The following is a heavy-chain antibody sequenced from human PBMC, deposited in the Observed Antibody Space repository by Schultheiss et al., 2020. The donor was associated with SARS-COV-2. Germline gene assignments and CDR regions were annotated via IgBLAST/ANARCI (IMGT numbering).Heavy chain of an antibody. J-gene: IGHJ3*02. Sequence: GGSLRLSCAASGFTFSSYAMSWVRQAPGKGLEWVSAISGSGGSTYYADSVKGRFTISRDNSKNTLYLQMNSLRAEDTAVYYCARDQANLGAFDIWGQGTMVTVSS. V-gene: IGHV3-23*01. CDR3: ARDQANLGAFDI. CDR2: ISGSGGST. CDR1: GFTFSSYA. D-gene: IGHD4/OR15-4a*01.